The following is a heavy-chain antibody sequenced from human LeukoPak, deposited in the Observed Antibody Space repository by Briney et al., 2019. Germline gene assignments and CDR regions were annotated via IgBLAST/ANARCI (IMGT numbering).Heavy chain of an antibody. CDR1: GFTLSNHP. CDR3: AKGGCSSGSCYFDY. D-gene: IGHD2-15*01. V-gene: IGHV3-23*01. CDR2: LSDTGDST. J-gene: IGHJ4*02. Sequence: GGSLRLSCAASGFTLSNHPMYWFRQAPGKGLEWVSSLSDTGDSTHYADSVKGRFTISRDSARSALYLQMNSLRAEDTAVYYCAKGGCSSGSCYFDYWGQGSQVTVSS.